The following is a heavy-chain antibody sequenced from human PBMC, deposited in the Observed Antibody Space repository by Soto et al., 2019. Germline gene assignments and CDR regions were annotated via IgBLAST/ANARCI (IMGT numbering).Heavy chain of an antibody. CDR3: ARLGTETQGPNWFDP. J-gene: IGHJ5*02. CDR1: GSSISSYY. Sequence: SETLFLTCTVSGSSISSYYWSWIRQPPGKGLEWIGYIFYSGSTNYNPSLKSRVTISVDTSKNQFSLKLSSVTAADTAVYYCARLGTETQGPNWFDPWGQGTLVTVSS. D-gene: IGHD4-4*01. V-gene: IGHV4-59*08. CDR2: IFYSGST.